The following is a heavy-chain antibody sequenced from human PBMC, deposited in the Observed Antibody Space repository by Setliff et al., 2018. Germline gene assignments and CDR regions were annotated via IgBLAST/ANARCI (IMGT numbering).Heavy chain of an antibody. Sequence: SETLSLTCSVSGGSISNYFWTWIRQPAGLGLAWIGHIYRTGRTDYFPSLKSRVSMSVGTSKNQFSLKLSSVTAADMAVYYCAREQWLDAPGYYYMDVWAKGTTVTVSS. CDR1: GGSISNYF. CDR2: IYRTGRT. CDR3: AREQWLDAPGYYYMDV. J-gene: IGHJ6*03. D-gene: IGHD6-19*01. V-gene: IGHV4-4*07.